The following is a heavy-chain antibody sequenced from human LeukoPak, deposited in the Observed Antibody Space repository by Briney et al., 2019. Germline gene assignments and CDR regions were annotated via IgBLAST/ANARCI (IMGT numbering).Heavy chain of an antibody. CDR1: GGSISSGTYY. J-gene: IGHJ4*02. D-gene: IGHD4-11*01. CDR3: ARAGTTYSNYGIV. V-gene: IGHV4-39*07. CDR2: INYSGST. Sequence: SETLSLTCSVSGGSISSGTYYWAWIRQPPGQGLEWIGCINYSGSTYSNPSLKSRVTISVDTSKNQFSLRMSSVTAADTAVYYCARAGTTYSNYGIVWGQGTLVTVSS.